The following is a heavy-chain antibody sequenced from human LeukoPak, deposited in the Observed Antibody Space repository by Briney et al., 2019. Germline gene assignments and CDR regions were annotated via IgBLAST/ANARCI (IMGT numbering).Heavy chain of an antibody. CDR3: AQSLGSSNWIGNWFDP. CDR1: GGSISSSSHS. Sequence: SETLSLTCTVSGGSISSSSHSWGWIRQPPGKGLEWTGSIYYTGTTYYNPSLKSRVAISVDTSKNQFSLKLNSVTAADTAVYYCAQSLGSSNWIGNWFDPWGQGTLVTVSS. CDR2: IYYTGTT. D-gene: IGHD6-13*01. J-gene: IGHJ5*02. V-gene: IGHV4-39*01.